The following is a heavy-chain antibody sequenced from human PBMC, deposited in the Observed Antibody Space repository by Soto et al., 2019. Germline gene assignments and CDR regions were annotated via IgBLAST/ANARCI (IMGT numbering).Heavy chain of an antibody. V-gene: IGHV3-7*03. CDR3: ARDVLGYCSSTSCFYGMDV. Sequence: QPGGSLRLSCAASGFTFSSYWMSWVRQAPGKGLEWVANIKQDGSEKYYVDSVKGRFTISRDNAKNSLYLQMNSLRAEDTAVYYCARDVLGYCSSTSCFYGMDVWGQGTTVTVSS. J-gene: IGHJ6*02. CDR2: IKQDGSEK. D-gene: IGHD2-2*01. CDR1: GFTFSSYW.